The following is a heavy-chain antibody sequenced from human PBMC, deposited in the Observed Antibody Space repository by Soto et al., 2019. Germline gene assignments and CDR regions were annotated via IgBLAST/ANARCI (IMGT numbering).Heavy chain of an antibody. Sequence: SETLSLTCTVSGGSVSSGSYFWNWIRQPPGKGLEWIGYIYYSGSTNYNPSLKSRVTISVDTSKNQFSLKLSSVTAADTAVYYCARGRGWLYYFDYWGQGTLVTVSS. CDR2: IYYSGST. CDR3: ARGRGWLYYFDY. V-gene: IGHV4-61*01. J-gene: IGHJ4*02. D-gene: IGHD6-19*01. CDR1: GGSVSSGSYF.